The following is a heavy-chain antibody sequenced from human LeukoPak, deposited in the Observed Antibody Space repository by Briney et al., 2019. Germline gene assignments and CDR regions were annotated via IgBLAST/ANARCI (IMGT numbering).Heavy chain of an antibody. D-gene: IGHD3-22*01. CDR1: GCTFSSYS. CDR2: ISSSSSTI. Sequence: PGGSLRLSCAASGCTFSSYSMNWVRQAPGKGLEWVSYISSSSSTIYYADSVKGRFTISRDNAKNSLYLQMNSLRAEDTAVYYCARGGPYYDSSGHGYWGQGTLVTVSS. CDR3: ARGGPYYDSSGHGY. V-gene: IGHV3-48*04. J-gene: IGHJ4*02.